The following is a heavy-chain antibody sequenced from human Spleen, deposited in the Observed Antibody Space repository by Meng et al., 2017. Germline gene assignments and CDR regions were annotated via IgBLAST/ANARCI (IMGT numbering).Heavy chain of an antibody. D-gene: IGHD3-10*01. J-gene: IGHJ4*02. CDR1: GFSLSSSGVG. Sequence: LQGPALTALKPPQPLTLTCPFSGFSLSSSGVGVGWIRQPPGKALEWIALLYWDDDKRYSPSLKSRLTITKDTSKNLVVFTMTNLDPVDTATYYCAHTYYASGTYFDYWGQGTLVTVSS. CDR3: AHTYYASGTYFDY. V-gene: IGHV2-5*02. CDR2: LYWDDDK.